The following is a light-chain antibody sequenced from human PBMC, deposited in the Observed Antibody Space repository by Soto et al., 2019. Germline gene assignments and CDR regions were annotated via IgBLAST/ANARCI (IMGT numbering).Light chain of an antibody. Sequence: DIQMTQSPASLSASVGDRVTITCRASQSISSFLNWYQQKPGKAPQLLIYATSSVQSDVPTRFSGSGSGTDFTLTINSLQPEDCATYFGQQNFYTPFTFGQGNKLEIK. CDR3: QQNFYTPFT. CDR2: ATS. CDR1: QSISSF. J-gene: IGKJ2*01. V-gene: IGKV1-39*01.